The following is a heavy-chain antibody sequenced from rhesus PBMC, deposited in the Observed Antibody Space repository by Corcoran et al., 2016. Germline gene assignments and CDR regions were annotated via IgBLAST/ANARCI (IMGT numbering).Heavy chain of an antibody. V-gene: IGHV4-106*01. CDR2: IYGSGGGT. J-gene: IGHJ4*01. CDR1: GGSISDDYY. D-gene: IGHD3-16*01. Sequence: QVQLQESGPGLVKPSETLSLTCAVSGGSISDDYYWSWIRQPPGKGLEWSEYIYGSGGGTNFNPSLKNRVTISIDTSEIQFSLKLGSVTAADAAVYYCARPSGSYYYFDYWGQGVLVTVSS. CDR3: ARPSGSYYYFDY.